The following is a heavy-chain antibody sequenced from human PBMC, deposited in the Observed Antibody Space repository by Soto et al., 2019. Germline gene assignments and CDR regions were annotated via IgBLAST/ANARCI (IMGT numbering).Heavy chain of an antibody. J-gene: IGHJ6*02. D-gene: IGHD6-6*01. CDR3: AKPQSIQDYYYGMDV. Sequence: QVQLVQSGAEVKKPGSSVKVSCKASGGTFSSYAISWVRQAPGQGLEWMGGIIAIFGTADYAQKFQGRVTITVDASTSTAYMELSRLRSEDTAVYYCAKPQSIQDYYYGMDVWGQGTTVTVSS. V-gene: IGHV1-69*12. CDR2: IIAIFGTA. CDR1: GGTFSSYA.